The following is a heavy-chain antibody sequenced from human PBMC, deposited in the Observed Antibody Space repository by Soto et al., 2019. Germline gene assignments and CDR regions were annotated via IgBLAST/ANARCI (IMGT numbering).Heavy chain of an antibody. CDR3: AKGRRVTMIVVVYDAFDI. D-gene: IGHD3-22*01. J-gene: IGHJ3*02. CDR1: GFPFSSYA. Sequence: EVQLLESGGGLVQPGGSLGLSCAASGFPFSSYAMTWVRQAPGKGLEWVSAISGSGGSTYYADSVKGRFTISRDNSKNTLYLQMNSLRAEDTAVYYCAKGRRVTMIVVVYDAFDIWGQGTMVTVSS. V-gene: IGHV3-23*01. CDR2: ISGSGGST.